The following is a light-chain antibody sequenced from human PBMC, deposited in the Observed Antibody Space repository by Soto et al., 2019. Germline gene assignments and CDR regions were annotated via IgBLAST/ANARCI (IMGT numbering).Light chain of an antibody. V-gene: IGKV1-5*03. CDR1: QSISSW. Sequence: DIQMTQSPSTLSASVGDRVAITCRASQSISSWLAWFQQKPGKAPNLLIYKASSLRSGVPSRFSGSGSGTEFTLTISSLQPDDFATYFCQQYNSYLWTFGQGTKVEI. CDR2: KAS. J-gene: IGKJ1*01. CDR3: QQYNSYLWT.